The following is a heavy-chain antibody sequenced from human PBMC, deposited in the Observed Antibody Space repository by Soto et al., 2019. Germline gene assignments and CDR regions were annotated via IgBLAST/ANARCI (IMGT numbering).Heavy chain of an antibody. V-gene: IGHV1-18*01. CDR2: ISAYNGNT. Sequence: QVQLVQSGAEVKKPGASVKVSCKASGYTFTSYGISWVRQAPGQGLELMGWISAYNGNTNYAQKFQGRVTMTTDTSTSTAYMELRSLRSDDTAVYYCASYCSSTSCPAKSGMDVWGQGTTVTVSS. D-gene: IGHD2-2*01. CDR3: ASYCSSTSCPAKSGMDV. CDR1: GYTFTSYG. J-gene: IGHJ6*02.